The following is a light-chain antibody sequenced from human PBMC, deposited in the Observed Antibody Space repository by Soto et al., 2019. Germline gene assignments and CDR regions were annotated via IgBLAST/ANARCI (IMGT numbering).Light chain of an antibody. CDR3: CSYAGSSTPAV. V-gene: IGLV2-23*01. CDR1: SSDVGSYNL. Sequence: QSALTQPASVSGAPGQSITISCTGTSSDVGSYNLVSWYQQHPGKAPKLMIYEGSKRPSGVSNRFSGSKSGNTASLTISGLQPEDEADYYCCSYAGSSTPAVFGGGTQLTVL. CDR2: EGS. J-gene: IGLJ7*01.